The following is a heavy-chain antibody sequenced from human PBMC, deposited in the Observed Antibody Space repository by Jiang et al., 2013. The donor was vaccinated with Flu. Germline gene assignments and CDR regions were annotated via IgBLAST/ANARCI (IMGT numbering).Heavy chain of an antibody. CDR2: INSDGSST. CDR3: ARGEGRFGELIP. V-gene: IGHV3-74*01. D-gene: IGHD3-10*01. Sequence: QLVESGGGLVQPGGSLRLSCAASGFTFSSYWMHWVRQAPGKGLVWVSRINSDGSSTSYADSVKGRFTISRDNAKNTLYLQMNSLRAEDTAVYYCARGEGRFGELIPWGQGTLVTVSS. CDR1: GFTFSSYW. J-gene: IGHJ5*02.